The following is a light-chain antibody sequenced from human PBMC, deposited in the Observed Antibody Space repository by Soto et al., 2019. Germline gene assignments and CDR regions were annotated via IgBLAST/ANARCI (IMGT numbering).Light chain of an antibody. CDR3: QHYGSSAYT. CDR1: QSVRSNY. CDR2: GAS. Sequence: EIVLTQSPGTLSLSPGERATLSCRASQSVRSNYLAWYQPKPGQAPRLLIYGASSRATGIPDRFSGSGSGRDFTLTISRLEPEDFAVYYCQHYGSSAYTFGQGTTLEIK. J-gene: IGKJ2*01. V-gene: IGKV3-20*01.